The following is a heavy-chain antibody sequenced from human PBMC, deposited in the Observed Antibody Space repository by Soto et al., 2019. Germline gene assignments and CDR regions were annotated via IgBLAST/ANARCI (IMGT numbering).Heavy chain of an antibody. CDR3: ARVTASGWYVNGRDYFDH. CDR1: GFTFGNYY. J-gene: IGHJ4*02. Sequence: GGSLRLSCNVSGFTFGNYYMTWIRQAPGKGLESISYISSRGVTIYYADSVKGRFTISRDNAKNSLFLQMDSLRAEDTAVYYCARVTASGWYVNGRDYFDHWGQGTLVTVSS. D-gene: IGHD6-19*01. V-gene: IGHV3-11*01. CDR2: ISSRGVTI.